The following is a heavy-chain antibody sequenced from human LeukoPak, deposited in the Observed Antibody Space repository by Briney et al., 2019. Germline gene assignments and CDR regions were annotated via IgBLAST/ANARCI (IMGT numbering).Heavy chain of an antibody. J-gene: IGHJ3*02. Sequence: PSETLSLTCTVSGGSTSSYYWSWIRQPPGKGLEWIGYIYYSGSTNYNPSLKSRVTISVDTSKNQFSLKLSSVTAADTAVYYCARSGYSYGYAFDIWGQGTMVTVSS. CDR2: IYYSGST. CDR1: GGSTSSYY. D-gene: IGHD5-18*01. CDR3: ARSGYSYGYAFDI. V-gene: IGHV4-59*08.